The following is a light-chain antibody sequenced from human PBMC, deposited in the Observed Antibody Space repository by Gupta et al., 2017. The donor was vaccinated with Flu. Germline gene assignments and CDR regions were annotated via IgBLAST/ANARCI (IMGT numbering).Light chain of an antibody. V-gene: IGLV1-47*01. CDR2: RNN. J-gene: IGLJ2*01. CDR1: SSNIGSNY. CDR3: AAWDDSLGGPYVV. Sequence: QSVLTQPPSASGTPGQRVTISCSGSSSNIGSNYVYWYQQFPGTAPKLLIYRNNQRPSGVPDRFSGSKSGTSASLAISGLGSEDEADYYCAAWDDSLGGPYVVFGGGTKLTVL.